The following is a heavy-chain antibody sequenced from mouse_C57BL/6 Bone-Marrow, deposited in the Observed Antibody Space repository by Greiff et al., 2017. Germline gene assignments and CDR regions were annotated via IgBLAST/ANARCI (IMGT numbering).Heavy chain of an antibody. J-gene: IGHJ3*01. D-gene: IGHD2-10*01. CDR1: GYAFTNYL. CDR3: ATYYGIYGAY. Sequence: QVQLQQSGAELVRPGTSVKVSCKASGYAFTNYLIEWVKQRPGQGLEWIGVINPGSGGTNYNEKFKGKATLTADKSSSTAYMQLSSLTSEDSAVYFCATYYGIYGAYWGQGTLVTVSA. CDR2: INPGSGGT. V-gene: IGHV1-54*01.